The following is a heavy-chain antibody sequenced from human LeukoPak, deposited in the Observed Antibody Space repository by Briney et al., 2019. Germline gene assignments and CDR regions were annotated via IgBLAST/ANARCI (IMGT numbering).Heavy chain of an antibody. CDR3: ARGQVGYCSGGSCYGLDY. D-gene: IGHD2-15*01. Sequence: SETLSLTCTVSGGSISSGDYYWSWIRQPPGKGLEWIGYIYYSGSTYYNPSLKSRVTISVDTSKNQFSLKLSSVTAADTAVYYCARGQVGYCSGGSCYGLDYWSQGTLVTVSS. CDR2: IYYSGST. V-gene: IGHV4-30-4*01. J-gene: IGHJ4*02. CDR1: GGSISSGDYY.